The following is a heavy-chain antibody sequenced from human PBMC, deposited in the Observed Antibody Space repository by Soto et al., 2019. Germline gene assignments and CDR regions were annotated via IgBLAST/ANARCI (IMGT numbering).Heavy chain of an antibody. V-gene: IGHV4-4*01. CDR2: IYPSGNT. J-gene: IGHJ5*02. CDR3: ARVMGVASGGPLDA. Sequence: LTGTVCGLSFAFIDWWSWVLRSPGKGLEWIGEIYPSGNTKYNPSLKSLLTKSVDKSKNQFSLKVHSETAADTAVYFCARVMGVASGGPLDAWGQGTLVTVSS. CDR1: GLSFAFIDW. D-gene: IGHD2-15*01.